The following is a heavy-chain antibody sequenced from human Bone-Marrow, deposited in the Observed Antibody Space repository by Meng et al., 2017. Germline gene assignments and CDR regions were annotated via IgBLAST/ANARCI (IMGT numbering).Heavy chain of an antibody. V-gene: IGHV4-34*01. CDR3: ARADLGSGTDY. D-gene: IGHD2-15*01. J-gene: IGHJ4*02. CDR2: INHSGST. CDR1: GGSFSGYY. Sequence: GSLRLSCAVYGGSFSGYYWSWIRQPPGKGLEWIGEINHSGSTNYNPSLKSRVTISVDTSKNQFSLKLSSVTAADTAVYYCARADLGSGTDYWGQGTLVTVPQ.